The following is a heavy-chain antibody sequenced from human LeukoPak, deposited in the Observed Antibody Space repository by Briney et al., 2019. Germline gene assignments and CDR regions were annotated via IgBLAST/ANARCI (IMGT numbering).Heavy chain of an antibody. CDR3: ATTTIRLGY. D-gene: IGHD1-26*01. V-gene: IGHV4-39*07. CDR2: IYYSGST. J-gene: IGHJ4*02. CDR1: GVSISSSSYY. Sequence: SETLSLTCTVSGVSISSSSYYWGWIRQPPGKGLEWIGSIYYSGSTYYNPSLKSRVTISVDTSKNQFSLKLSSVTAADTAVYYCATTTIRLGYWGQGTLVTVSS.